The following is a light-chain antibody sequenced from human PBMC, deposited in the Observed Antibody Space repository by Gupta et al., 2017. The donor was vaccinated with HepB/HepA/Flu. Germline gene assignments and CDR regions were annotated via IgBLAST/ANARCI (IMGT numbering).Light chain of an antibody. V-gene: IGKV1-27*01. CDR2: AAS. Sequence: DIQMTQSSSSLSASVGDRVTITCRASHGISNYLAWYQQKPGKVPKLLIYAASTLQSGVPSRFSGSGSGTDFTLTISSLQPEDVATYYCQKYNSAPRTFGPGTKVDIK. CDR1: HGISNY. J-gene: IGKJ3*01. CDR3: QKYNSAPRT.